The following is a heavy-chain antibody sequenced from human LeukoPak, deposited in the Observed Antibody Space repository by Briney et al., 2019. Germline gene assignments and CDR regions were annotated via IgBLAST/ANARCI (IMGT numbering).Heavy chain of an antibody. CDR3: ARRRFGDSALDY. CDR2: IYYSGST. D-gene: IGHD3-16*01. CDR1: GGSISSYY. J-gene: IGHJ4*02. Sequence: SETLSLTCTVSGGSISSYYWSWIRQPPRKGLEWIGYIYYSGSTNYNPSLKSRVTISVDTSKNQFSLKLSSVTAADTAVYYCARRRFGDSALDYWGQGTMVSVSS. V-gene: IGHV4-59*08.